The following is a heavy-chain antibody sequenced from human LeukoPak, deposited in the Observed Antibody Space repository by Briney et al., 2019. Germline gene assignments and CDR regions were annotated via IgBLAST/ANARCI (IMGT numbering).Heavy chain of an antibody. J-gene: IGHJ4*02. CDR3: ARSNYGSGSYYIGY. CDR1: GFTFSSYA. D-gene: IGHD3-10*01. V-gene: IGHV3-30-3*01. Sequence: GGSLRLSCAASGFTFSSYAMHWVRPAPGKGLEWVAVISYGGSNKYYADSVKGRFTISRDNSKNTLYLQMNSLRAEDTAVYYCARSNYGSGSYYIGYWGQGTLVTVSS. CDR2: ISYGGSNK.